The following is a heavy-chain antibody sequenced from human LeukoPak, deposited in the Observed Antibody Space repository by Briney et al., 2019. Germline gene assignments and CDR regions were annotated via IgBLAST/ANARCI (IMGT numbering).Heavy chain of an antibody. Sequence: GPLRLSCVASGLTFSDYVMHWVRQAPGKGLEWVAVIWYDGSDKYYADSVKGRFTISRDNSKNTLYLQMTSLRADDTAVYYCARDRVLHYFDYWGQGALVTVSS. D-gene: IGHD3-16*01. V-gene: IGHV3-33*08. CDR2: IWYDGSDK. CDR3: ARDRVLHYFDY. CDR1: GLTFSDYV. J-gene: IGHJ4*02.